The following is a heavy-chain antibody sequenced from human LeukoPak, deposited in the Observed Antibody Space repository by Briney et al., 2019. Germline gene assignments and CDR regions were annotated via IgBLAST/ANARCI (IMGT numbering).Heavy chain of an antibody. J-gene: IGHJ4*02. CDR3: AKMYSSLSSHFDY. Sequence: GGSLRLSCAASGFTFSSYAMSWVRQAPGKGLEWVSAVSGSGGSTYYADSVKGRFTISRDNSKNTLYLQMNSLRAEDTAVYYCAKMYSSLSSHFDYWGQGTLVTVSS. CDR2: VSGSGGST. D-gene: IGHD6-6*01. V-gene: IGHV3-23*01. CDR1: GFTFSSYA.